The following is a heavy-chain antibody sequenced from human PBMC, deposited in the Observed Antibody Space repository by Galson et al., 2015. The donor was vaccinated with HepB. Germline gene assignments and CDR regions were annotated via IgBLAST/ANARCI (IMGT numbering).Heavy chain of an antibody. CDR2: IGSNANNYAT. V-gene: IGHV3-73*01. J-gene: IGHJ4*02. Sequence: SLRLSCAGSGFTFSGSAMHWVRQTSGKGLEWIGRIGSNANNYATAYKASVKGRFTISRDDSKNTAYLQMNSLRTEDTAVYHCTRLGDLSGYSSCWGQGTLVTVSS. CDR1: GFTFSGSA. CDR3: TRLGDLSGYSSC. D-gene: IGHD3-22*01.